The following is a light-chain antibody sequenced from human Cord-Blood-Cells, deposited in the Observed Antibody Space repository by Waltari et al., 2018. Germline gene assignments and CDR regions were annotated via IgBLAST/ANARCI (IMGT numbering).Light chain of an antibody. CDR1: SGHSSYA. CDR2: LNSDGSH. J-gene: IGLJ3*02. V-gene: IGLV4-69*01. Sequence: QLVLTQSPSASASLGASVKLTCTLSSGHSSYAIAWHQQHPEKGPRYLMKLNSDGSHSKGDGIPDRFSGSSSGAERYLTISSLQSEDEADYYCQTWGTGNWVFGGGTKLTVL. CDR3: QTWGTGNWV.